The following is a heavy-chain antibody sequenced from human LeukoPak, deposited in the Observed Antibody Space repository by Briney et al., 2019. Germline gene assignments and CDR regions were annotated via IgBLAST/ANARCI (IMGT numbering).Heavy chain of an antibody. CDR3: ARAKRNGFDI. J-gene: IGHJ3*02. CDR2: ISRSSSTI. Sequence: GGSLRLSCAASGFTFSNYSMNWVRQAPGKGLEWVSYISRSSSTIYYADSVKGRFTISRDNGKNSLYLQMNSLRVEDTAVYYCARAKRNGFDIWGQGTMVTVSS. CDR1: GFTFSNYS. V-gene: IGHV3-48*01.